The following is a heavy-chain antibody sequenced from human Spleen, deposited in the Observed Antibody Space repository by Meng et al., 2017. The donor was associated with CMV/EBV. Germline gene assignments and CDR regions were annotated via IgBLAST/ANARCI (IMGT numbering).Heavy chain of an antibody. J-gene: IGHJ4*02. Sequence: GGSLRLSCAASGFTFRNAWMTWVRQAPGKGLEWVGRIKSKTDGGTTDYAAPVKGRFTISRDDSKNTLYLQMNSLKIEDTAVYYCTREYYDYVWESYRSRGYFDSWGQGTLVTVSS. CDR1: GFTFRNAW. CDR3: TREYYDYVWESYRSRGYFDS. V-gene: IGHV3-15*01. CDR2: IKSKTDGGTT. D-gene: IGHD3-16*02.